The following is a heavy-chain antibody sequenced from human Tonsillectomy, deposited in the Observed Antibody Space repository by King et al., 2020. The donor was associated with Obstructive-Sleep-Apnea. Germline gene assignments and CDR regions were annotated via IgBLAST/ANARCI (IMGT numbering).Heavy chain of an antibody. D-gene: IGHD5-18*01. V-gene: IGHV4-59*08. Sequence: QLQESGPGLVKPSETLSLTCTVSGGSIRSYYWRWIRQPPGKGLEWIGYVYYSGSTNSTPSLPRRVPISVDTSKKQFSPKLSSVTADDTAGYYCAISGDTAMVFDYWGQGTRVTVSS. CDR3: AISGDTAMVFDY. CDR2: VYYSGST. CDR1: GGSIRSYY. J-gene: IGHJ4*02.